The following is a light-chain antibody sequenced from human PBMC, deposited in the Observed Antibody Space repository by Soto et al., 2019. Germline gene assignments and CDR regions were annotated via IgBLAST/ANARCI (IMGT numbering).Light chain of an antibody. CDR2: EGS. J-gene: IGLJ2*01. Sequence: QSALTQPVSVSGSPGQSITISCTGTSSDVGSYNLVSWYQQHPGKAPKLMIYEGSKRPSGVSNRFSGSKSGNTASLTISGLQAEDEADYYCCSYAGSSTFHVVFGGGTQLTVL. CDR3: CSYAGSSTFHVV. V-gene: IGLV2-23*03. CDR1: SSDVGSYNL.